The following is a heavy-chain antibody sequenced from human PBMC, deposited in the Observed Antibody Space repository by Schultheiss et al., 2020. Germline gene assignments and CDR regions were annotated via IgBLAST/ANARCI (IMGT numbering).Heavy chain of an antibody. CDR3: ARGLFYDFWSGYSEGHWFDP. CDR2: MNPNSGNT. D-gene: IGHD3-3*01. Sequence: ASVKVSCKASGYTFTSYDINWVRQATGQGLEWMGWMNPNSGNTGYAQKFQGRVTMTRNTSISTAYMELSSLRSEDTAVYYCARGLFYDFWSGYSEGHWFDPWGKGTLVTVAS. CDR1: GYTFTSYD. V-gene: IGHV1-8*01. J-gene: IGHJ5*02.